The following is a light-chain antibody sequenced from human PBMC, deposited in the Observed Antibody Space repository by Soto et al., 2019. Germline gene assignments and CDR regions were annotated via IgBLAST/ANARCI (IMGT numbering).Light chain of an antibody. CDR2: EVT. V-gene: IGLV2-8*01. J-gene: IGLJ2*01. CDR1: SGDVGAYDY. Sequence: QSALTQPPSASGSPGQSVTISCTGTSGDVGAYDYVSWYQQHPGKAPKLLIYEVTKRPLGVPDRFSGSKSGNAASLTVSGLQAEDEADYYCSSYTSKSSLIFGGGTKLTVL. CDR3: SSYTSKSSLI.